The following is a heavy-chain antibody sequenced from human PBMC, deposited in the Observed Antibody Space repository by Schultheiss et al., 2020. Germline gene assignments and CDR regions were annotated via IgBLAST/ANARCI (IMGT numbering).Heavy chain of an antibody. CDR3: ARVYLGGRYFSFDI. J-gene: IGHJ3*02. V-gene: IGHV4-61*01. Sequence: GSLRLSCTVSGGSVSGGSYYWSWIRPPPGQGLEWFGYIYYSGSTNYNPSLKSRVTISVDTSKNQFSLKLSSVTAADTAVYYCARVYLGGRYFSFDIWGQGTMVTVSS. D-gene: IGHD1-26*01. CDR1: GGSVSGGSYY. CDR2: IYYSGST.